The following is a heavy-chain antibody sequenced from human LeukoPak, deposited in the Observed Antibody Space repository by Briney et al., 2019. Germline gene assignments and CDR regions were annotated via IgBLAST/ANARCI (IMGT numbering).Heavy chain of an antibody. CDR1: GGSISSYY. V-gene: IGHV4-59*01. CDR2: IYYSGST. CDR3: AIWRGLGYCSSTSCFRFDP. J-gene: IGHJ5*02. Sequence: SETLSLTCTVSGGSISSYYWSWVRQPPGKGLEWIGYIYYSGSTNYNPSLKSRVTISVDTSKNQFSLKLSSVTAADTAVYFCAIWRGLGYCSSTSCFRFDPWGQGTLVTVSS. D-gene: IGHD2-2*01.